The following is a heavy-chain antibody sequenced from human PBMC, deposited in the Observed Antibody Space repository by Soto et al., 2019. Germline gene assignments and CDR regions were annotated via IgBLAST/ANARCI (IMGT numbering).Heavy chain of an antibody. CDR1: EGTFSSYA. J-gene: IGHJ6*02. Sequence: QVQLVQSGAEVKKPGSSVKVSCKASEGTFSSYAISWVRQAPGQGLEWMGGIIPIFGTANYAQKFQGRVTITADESTSTVCMELSSLRSEETAVSDCPSGGTSYYYEGMELRCQGTKVSVSS. V-gene: IGHV1-69*01. D-gene: IGHD2-15*01. CDR3: PSGGTSYYYEGMEL. CDR2: IIPIFGTA.